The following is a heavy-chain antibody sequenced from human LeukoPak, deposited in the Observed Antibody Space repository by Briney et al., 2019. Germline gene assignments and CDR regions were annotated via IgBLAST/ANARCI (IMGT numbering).Heavy chain of an antibody. Sequence: GGSLRLSCAASGFTFSDYYMSWIRQAPGKGLEWVSYISSSGSTIYYADSVKGRFTISRDNAKNSLYLQVNSLGAEDTAVYYCARDKSYSTLPGTSRNWFDPWGQGTLVTVSS. CDR1: GFTFSDYY. J-gene: IGHJ5*02. CDR3: ARDKSYSTLPGTSRNWFDP. CDR2: ISSSGSTI. D-gene: IGHD1-14*01. V-gene: IGHV3-11*04.